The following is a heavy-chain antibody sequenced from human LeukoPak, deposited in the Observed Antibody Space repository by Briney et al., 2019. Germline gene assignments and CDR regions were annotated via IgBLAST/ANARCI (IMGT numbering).Heavy chain of an antibody. CDR1: GYTFTSYY. CDR3: ARAQAXDASDXNWFDX. D-gene: IGHD2-2*01. J-gene: IGHJ5*02. Sequence: ASVKVSCKASGYTFTSYYMHWVRQAPGQGLEWMGIINPSGGSTSYAQKFQGRVTMIRDTSTSTVYMELSSLRSEDTAVYYCARAQAXDASDXNWFDXWGQGSLVIVSS. CDR2: INPSGGST. V-gene: IGHV1-46*01.